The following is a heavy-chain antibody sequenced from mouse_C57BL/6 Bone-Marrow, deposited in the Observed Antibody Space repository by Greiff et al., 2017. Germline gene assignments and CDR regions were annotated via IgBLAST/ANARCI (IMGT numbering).Heavy chain of an antibody. CDR1: GYSITSGYY. V-gene: IGHV3-6*01. J-gene: IGHJ2*01. D-gene: IGHD1-1*01. Sequence: VQLKESGPGLVKPSQSLSLTCSVTGYSITSGYYWNWIRQFPGNKLEWMGYISYDGSNNYNPSLKNRNSITRDTSKNQFFLKLNSVSTEDTATYYCAREGYGSFFDYWGQGTTLTVSS. CDR2: ISYDGSN. CDR3: AREGYGSFFDY.